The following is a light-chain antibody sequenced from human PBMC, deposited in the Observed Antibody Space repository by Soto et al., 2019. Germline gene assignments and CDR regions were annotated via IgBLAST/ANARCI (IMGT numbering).Light chain of an antibody. J-gene: IGLJ3*02. CDR3: QAWDSSTAV. CDR1: KLGDKY. CDR2: QDS. V-gene: IGLV3-1*01. Sequence: SYDLTQPPSVSVSPGQTARITCSGDKLGDKYVSWYQQKPGQSPVVVIYQDSKRPSGIPERFSGSNSGNTATLTISGTQAMDEADYYCQAWDSSTAVFGGGTKVTVL.